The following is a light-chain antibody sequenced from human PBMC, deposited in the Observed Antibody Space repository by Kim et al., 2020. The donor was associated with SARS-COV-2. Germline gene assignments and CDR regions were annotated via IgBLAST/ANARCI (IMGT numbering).Light chain of an antibody. V-gene: IGLV2-23*02. CDR1: RCDVGSYNL. J-gene: IGLJ1*01. CDR2: EVR. Sequence: GQSLTMFRNGARCDVGSYNLVSWYEQRPGNAPNLIVYEVRRRPSGVSNRFAGSKSGNTASLTISGLQAEDEADYYCCSYAGATKYVFGTGTKVTVL. CDR3: CSYAGATKYV.